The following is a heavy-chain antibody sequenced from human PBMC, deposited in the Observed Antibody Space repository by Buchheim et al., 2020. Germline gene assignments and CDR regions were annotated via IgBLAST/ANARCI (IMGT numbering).Heavy chain of an antibody. J-gene: IGHJ4*02. Sequence: QVQLVESGGGVVQPGRSLRLSCAASGFIFKNYAMHWVRQAPGKGLEWVAFISSDGGNKYYADSVKGRFTISRDNSENTLVVQINSLRPEDTGVYYCARGTGDLTYWGQGTL. D-gene: IGHD7-27*01. CDR3: ARGTGDLTY. V-gene: IGHV3-30*04. CDR2: ISSDGGNK. CDR1: GFIFKNYA.